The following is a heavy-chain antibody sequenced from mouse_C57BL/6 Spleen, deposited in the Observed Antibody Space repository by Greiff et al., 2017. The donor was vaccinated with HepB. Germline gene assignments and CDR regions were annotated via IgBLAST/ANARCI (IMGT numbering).Heavy chain of an antibody. CDR3: AKKGDDYDAWFAY. Sequence: VQLVESGPGLVQPSQSLSITCTVSGFSLTSYGVHWVRQPPGKGLEWLGVIWSGGSTDYNAAFISRLSISKDNSKSQVFFKMNSLQADDTAIYYCAKKGDDYDAWFAYWGQGTLVTVSA. CDR2: IWSGGST. CDR1: GFSLTSYG. D-gene: IGHD2-4*01. J-gene: IGHJ3*01. V-gene: IGHV2-4*01.